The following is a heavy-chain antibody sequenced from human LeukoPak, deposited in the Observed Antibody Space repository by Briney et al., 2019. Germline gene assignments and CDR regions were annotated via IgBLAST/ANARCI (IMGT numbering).Heavy chain of an antibody. CDR3: AREMTTVPEGLDV. Sequence: LAGGSLRLSCAASGFTFSSYWMHWVRQAPGEGLVWVSRINSDGSSTSYADSVKGRFTISRDSAKNTLYLQMNSLRAEDTAVYYCAREMTTVPEGLDVWGQGTTVTVSS. CDR1: GFTFSSYW. CDR2: INSDGSST. J-gene: IGHJ6*02. D-gene: IGHD4-17*01. V-gene: IGHV3-74*01.